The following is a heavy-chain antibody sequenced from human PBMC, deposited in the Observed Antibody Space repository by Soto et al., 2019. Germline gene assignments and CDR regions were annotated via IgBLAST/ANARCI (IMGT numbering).Heavy chain of an antibody. Sequence: GGSLRLSCAASGFNFNNYGMHWVRQAPGKGLEWVAVIWNDGNGYYYANSVKGRFTISRDNSKNTLYLQMSSLRAEDTAVYYCARPQISPSACGAAYSSGGMDVWGQGTTVTVAS. D-gene: IGHD2-21*01. CDR1: GFNFNNYG. CDR2: IWNDGNGY. V-gene: IGHV3-33*01. CDR3: ARPQISPSACGAAYSSGGMDV. J-gene: IGHJ6*02.